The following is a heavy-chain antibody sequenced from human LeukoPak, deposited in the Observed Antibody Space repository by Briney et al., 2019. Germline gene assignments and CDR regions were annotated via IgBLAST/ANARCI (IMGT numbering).Heavy chain of an antibody. CDR3: ARGACTNGVCYRYYYYYYGMDV. Sequence: PSETLSLTCTVSGGSVSSGSYYWSWIRQPPGKGLEWIGYIYYSGSTNYNPSLKSRVTISVDTSKNQFSLKLSSVTAADTAVYYCARGACTNGVCYRYYYYYYGMDVWGQGTTVTVPS. V-gene: IGHV4-61*01. CDR2: IYYSGST. D-gene: IGHD2-8*01. CDR1: GGSVSSGSYY. J-gene: IGHJ6*02.